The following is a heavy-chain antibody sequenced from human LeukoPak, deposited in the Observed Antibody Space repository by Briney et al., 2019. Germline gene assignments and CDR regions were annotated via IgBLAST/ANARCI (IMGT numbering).Heavy chain of an antibody. J-gene: IGHJ4*02. Sequence: GGSLGLSCAASGLTFNNAWMSWVRQAPGKGLEWVGRIRSRSAGGTTDYGAPVKGRFTISRDDTKNTLYLQMNSLKTEDTAVYYCSTGGGTHDYWGQGTLVTVSS. CDR2: IRSRSAGGTT. CDR1: GLTFNNAW. D-gene: IGHD2-15*01. CDR3: STGGGTHDY. V-gene: IGHV3-15*01.